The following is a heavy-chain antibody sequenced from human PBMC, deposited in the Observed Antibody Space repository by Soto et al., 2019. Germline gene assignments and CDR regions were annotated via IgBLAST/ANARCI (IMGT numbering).Heavy chain of an antibody. V-gene: IGHV3-30*18. CDR3: EKPYYYDSSGYYGRYWYFDL. CDR2: ISYDGSNK. D-gene: IGHD3-22*01. Sequence: QVQLVESGGGVVQPGRSLRLSCAASGFTFSSYGMHWVRQAPGKGLEWVAVISYDGSNKYYADSVKGRFTISRDNSQNTLYLQMNSLRAEDTAVYYCEKPYYYDSSGYYGRYWYFDLWGRGTLVTVSS. J-gene: IGHJ2*01. CDR1: GFTFSSYG.